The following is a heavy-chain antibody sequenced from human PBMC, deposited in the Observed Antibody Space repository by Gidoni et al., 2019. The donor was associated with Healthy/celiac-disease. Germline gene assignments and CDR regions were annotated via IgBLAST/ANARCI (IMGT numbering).Heavy chain of an antibody. CDR1: GGSISSGSHD. D-gene: IGHD3-10*01. J-gene: IGHJ5*02. V-gene: IGHV4-61*02. Sequence: QVQLQESGPGLVKPSQTLSLTCTVSGGSISSGSHDWSWSRQPAGKGLEWIGRIYTSGSTNYNPSLKSRVTISVDTSKTQFSLKLSSVTAADTAVYYCAREGELGFGELSRNWFDPWGQGTLVTVSS. CDR2: IYTSGST. CDR3: AREGELGFGELSRNWFDP.